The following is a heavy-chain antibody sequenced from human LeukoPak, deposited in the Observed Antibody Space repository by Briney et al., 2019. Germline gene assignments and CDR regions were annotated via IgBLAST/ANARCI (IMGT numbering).Heavy chain of an antibody. CDR2: IYPGDSDT. CDR1: GYSFTSNW. D-gene: IGHD3-3*01. CDR3: ARQRFGVDYYYYGMDV. V-gene: IGHV5-51*01. Sequence: GESLKVSCKGSGYSFTSNWIGWVRQMPGKGLEWMGFIYPGDSDTRYSPSSQGQVTISVDKSISTAYLQWSSLKASDTAMYYCARQRFGVDYYYYGMDVWGQGTTVTVSS. J-gene: IGHJ6*02.